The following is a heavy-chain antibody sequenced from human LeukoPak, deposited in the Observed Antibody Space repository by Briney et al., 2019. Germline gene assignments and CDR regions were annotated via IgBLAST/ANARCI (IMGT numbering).Heavy chain of an antibody. Sequence: GSLRLSCAASGFTFSSYGMSWVRQPPGKGLEWIGEINHSGSTNYNPSLKSRVTISVDTSKNQFSLKLSSVTAADTAVYYCARLGGGSVVVPAAITGQYYYYYYMDVWGKGTTVTISS. CDR3: ARLGGGSVVVPAAITGQYYYYYYMDV. D-gene: IGHD2-2*02. CDR2: INHSGST. J-gene: IGHJ6*03. CDR1: GFTFSSYG. V-gene: IGHV4-34*01.